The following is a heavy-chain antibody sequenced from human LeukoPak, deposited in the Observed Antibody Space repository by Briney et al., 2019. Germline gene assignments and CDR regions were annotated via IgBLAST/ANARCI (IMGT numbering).Heavy chain of an antibody. CDR3: ARGISYYYGSGSSYNWFDP. CDR2: INHSGST. CDR1: GGSFSGYY. Sequence: SETLALTGAVYGGSFSGYYWGWIRQPQGKGLEWIGEINHSGSTNYNPSLKSRVTISVDTSKNQFSLKLSSVTAADTAVYYCARGISYYYGSGSSYNWFDPWGQGTLVTVSS. D-gene: IGHD3-10*01. V-gene: IGHV4-34*01. J-gene: IGHJ5*02.